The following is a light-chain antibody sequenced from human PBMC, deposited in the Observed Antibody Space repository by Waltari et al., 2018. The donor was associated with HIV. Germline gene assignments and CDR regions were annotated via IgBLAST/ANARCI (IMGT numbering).Light chain of an antibody. Sequence: EILLTQSPGTLSLSPGERATLSCRASQSVSSSYLAWYQQKPGQAPRLLLYGASSRATGIPDRFSGSGSGTDFTLTISRLEPEDFAVFYCQHYGSSPYTFGQGTKLEIK. J-gene: IGKJ2*01. CDR1: QSVSSSY. CDR2: GAS. V-gene: IGKV3-20*01. CDR3: QHYGSSPYT.